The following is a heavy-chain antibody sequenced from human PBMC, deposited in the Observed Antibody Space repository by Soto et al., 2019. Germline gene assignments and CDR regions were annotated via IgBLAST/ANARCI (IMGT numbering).Heavy chain of an antibody. CDR2: IYYSGST. CDR1: GGSISSGGYY. Sequence: PSETLSLTCTVSGGSISSGGYYWSWIRQHPGKGLEWIGYIYYSGSTYYNPSLKSRVTISVDTSKNQFSLKLSSVTAADTAVYYCARVRYYYDSSGQSNWFDPWGQGTLVTVS. CDR3: ARVRYYYDSSGQSNWFDP. J-gene: IGHJ5*02. D-gene: IGHD3-22*01. V-gene: IGHV4-31*03.